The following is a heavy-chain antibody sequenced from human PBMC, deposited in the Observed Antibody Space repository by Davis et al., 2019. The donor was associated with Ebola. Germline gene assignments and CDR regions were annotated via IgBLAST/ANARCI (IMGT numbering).Heavy chain of an antibody. CDR2: ISYDGSSE. J-gene: IGHJ6*02. V-gene: IGHV3-30*03. CDR1: GFTFSSYG. CDR3: ARDNYGMDV. Sequence: GGSLRLSCAASGFTFSSYGMHWVRQAPGKGLEWVAVISYDGSSEDYEDSVKGRFTISRDNSKNALYLQMNSLRVEDTAVYYCARDNYGMDVWGQGTTVTVSS.